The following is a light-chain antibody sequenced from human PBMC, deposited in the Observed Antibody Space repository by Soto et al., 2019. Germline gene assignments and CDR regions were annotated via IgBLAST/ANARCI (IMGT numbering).Light chain of an antibody. Sequence: QSVLIQPPSASGTPGQRVSISCSGSTSNIGTNIVNWYQQFPGAAPRLLIHNTNQRPSGVPDRFSGSKSGTSASLAITGLQSDDEADYYCASADDSLNGWVFGGGTKVTVL. CDR3: ASADDSLNGWV. CDR2: NTN. CDR1: TSNIGTNI. V-gene: IGLV1-44*01. J-gene: IGLJ3*02.